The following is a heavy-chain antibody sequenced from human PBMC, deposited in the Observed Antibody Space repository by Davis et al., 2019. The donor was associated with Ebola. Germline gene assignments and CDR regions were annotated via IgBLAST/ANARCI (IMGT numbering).Heavy chain of an antibody. CDR3: AKWPALGYCSSTSCYRWFDP. CDR1: GGSINSNY. CDR2: INHSGST. V-gene: IGHV4-34*01. Sequence: SETLSLTCSVSGGSINSNYWSWIRQPPGKGLEWIGEINHSGSTNYNPSLKSRVTISVDTSKNQFSLKLSSVTAADTAVYYCAKWPALGYCSSTSCYRWFDPWGQGTLVTVSS. J-gene: IGHJ5*02. D-gene: IGHD2-2*02.